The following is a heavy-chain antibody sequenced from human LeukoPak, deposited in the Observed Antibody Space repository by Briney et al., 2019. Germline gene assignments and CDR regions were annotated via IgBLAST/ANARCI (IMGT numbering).Heavy chain of an antibody. CDR1: VGTFSSYA. J-gene: IGHJ4*02. D-gene: IGHD2-21*02. CDR2: IIPIFGTA. Sequence: SVKVSRKASVGTFSSYAISWVRQAPGQGLEWMGRIIPIFGTANYAQKFQGRVTITADKSTSTAYMELSSLRSEDTAVYYCARLPAYGDCGGDCHLDYWGQGTLVTVSS. CDR3: ARLPAYGDCGGDCHLDY. V-gene: IGHV1-69*06.